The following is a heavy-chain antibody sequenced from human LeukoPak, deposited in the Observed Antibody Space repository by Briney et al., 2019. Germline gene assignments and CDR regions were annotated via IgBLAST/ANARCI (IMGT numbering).Heavy chain of an antibody. J-gene: IGHJ5*02. CDR3: ARDVEGFWSGYYLWFDP. V-gene: IGHV1-69*06. CDR2: IIPIFGTA. Sequence: SVKVSCKASGGTFISYAISWVRQAPGQGLEWMGGIIPIFGTANYAQKFQGRVTITAGKSTSTAYMELSSLRSEDTAVYYCARDVEGFWSGYYLWFDPWGQGTLVTVSS. CDR1: GGTFISYA. D-gene: IGHD3-3*01.